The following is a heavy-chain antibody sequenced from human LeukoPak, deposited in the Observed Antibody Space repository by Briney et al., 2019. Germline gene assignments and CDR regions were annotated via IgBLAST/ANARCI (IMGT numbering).Heavy chain of an antibody. CDR2: IIPILGIA. Sequence: ASVKVSCKASGGTFSSYTISWVRQAPGQGLEWMGRIIPILGIANYAQKFQGRVTITADKSTSTAYMELSSLRSDDTAVYYCARGVNYYDRYYFDYWGQGTLVTVSS. V-gene: IGHV1-69*02. CDR3: ARGVNYYDRYYFDY. D-gene: IGHD3-10*02. CDR1: GGTFSSYT. J-gene: IGHJ4*02.